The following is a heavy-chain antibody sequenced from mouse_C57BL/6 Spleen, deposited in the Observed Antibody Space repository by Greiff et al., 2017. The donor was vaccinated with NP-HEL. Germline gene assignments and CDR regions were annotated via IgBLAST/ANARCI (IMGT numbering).Heavy chain of an antibody. CDR1: GYTFTSYW. Sequence: VQLQQSGAELVRPGSSVKLSCKASGYTFTSYWMHWVKQRPIQGLEWIGNIDPSDSETHYNQKFKDKATLTVDKSSSTAYMQLSSLTSEDSAVYYCARGYYDYAFAYWGQGTLVTVSA. D-gene: IGHD2-4*01. J-gene: IGHJ3*01. CDR2: IDPSDSET. V-gene: IGHV1-52*01. CDR3: ARGYYDYAFAY.